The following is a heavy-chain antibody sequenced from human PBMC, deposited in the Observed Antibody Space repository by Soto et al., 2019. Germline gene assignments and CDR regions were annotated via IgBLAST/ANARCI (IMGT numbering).Heavy chain of an antibody. Sequence: ASVKVSCKASGYTFTSYGISWVRQAPGQGLEWMGWISAYNGNTNYAQKLQGRVTMTTDTSTSTAYMELRSLRSDDTAVYYCARDWRGYELGRGFDYWGQGTLVTVSS. CDR1: GYTFTSYG. V-gene: IGHV1-18*01. CDR2: ISAYNGNT. D-gene: IGHD5-12*01. CDR3: ARDWRGYELGRGFDY. J-gene: IGHJ4*02.